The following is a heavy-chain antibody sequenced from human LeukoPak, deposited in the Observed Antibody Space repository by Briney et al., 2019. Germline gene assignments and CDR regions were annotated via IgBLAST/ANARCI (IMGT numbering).Heavy chain of an antibody. V-gene: IGHV1-69*13. CDR2: IIPIFGTA. CDR3: ATVGAQNPYGDPTRYYYYGMDV. D-gene: IGHD4-17*01. Sequence: ASVKLSCKASGGTFSSYAIIWVRQAPGQGLEWMGGIIPIFGTANYAQKFRGRVTITADESTSTAYMELSRLRSEDTAVYYCATVGAQNPYGDPTRYYYYGMDVWGQGTTVTVSS. J-gene: IGHJ6*02. CDR1: GGTFSSYA.